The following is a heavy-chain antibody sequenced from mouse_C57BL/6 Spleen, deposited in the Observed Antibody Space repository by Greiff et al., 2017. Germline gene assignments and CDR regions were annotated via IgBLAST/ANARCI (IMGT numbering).Heavy chain of an antibody. Sequence: VQLQQPGAELVKPGASVKVSCKASGYTFTSYWMHWVKQRPGQGLEWIGRIHPSDSDTNYNQKFKGKATLTVDKSSSTAYMQLSNLTSEDSAVYDCAIQDPDDDFYALDYWGQGTSVTVSS. CDR1: GYTFTSYW. J-gene: IGHJ4*01. D-gene: IGHD2-13*01. CDR3: AIQDPDDDFYALDY. V-gene: IGHV1-74*01. CDR2: IHPSDSDT.